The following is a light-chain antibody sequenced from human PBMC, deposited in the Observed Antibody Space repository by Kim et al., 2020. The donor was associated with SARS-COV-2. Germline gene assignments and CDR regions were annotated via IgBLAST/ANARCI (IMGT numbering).Light chain of an antibody. V-gene: IGKV4-1*01. CDR2: WAS. J-gene: IGKJ2*01. CDR1: QSVLYSSNNKNC. CDR3: QQYYSTPYT. Sequence: RATINCESSQSVLYSSNNKNCLAWYQQKPGQPPKLLIYWASTRESGVPDRFSGSGSGTDFTLTISSPQAEDVAVYYCQQYYSTPYTFGQGTKLEI.